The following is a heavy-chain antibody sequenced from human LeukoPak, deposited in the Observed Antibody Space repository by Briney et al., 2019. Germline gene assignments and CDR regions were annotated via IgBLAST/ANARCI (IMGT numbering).Heavy chain of an antibody. CDR3: ARGSEGYCSGGGCYYGLDV. CDR1: GFTFSSYT. CDR2: ISSSSSYI. J-gene: IGHJ6*01. D-gene: IGHD2-15*01. Sequence: GGSLRLSCAAPGFTFSSYTMNWVRQAPGKGLEWVSYISSSSSYIYYADSVKGRFTISRGNAENSLYLQMNSLRAEYTAVYYCARGSEGYCSGGGCYYGLDVWGQGTTVTVSS. V-gene: IGHV3-21*01.